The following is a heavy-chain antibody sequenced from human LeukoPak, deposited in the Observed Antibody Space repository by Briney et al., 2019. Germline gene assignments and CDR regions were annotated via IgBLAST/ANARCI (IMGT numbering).Heavy chain of an antibody. CDR1: GGSITSDTYY. J-gene: IGHJ4*02. Sequence: SETLSLTCDVSGGSITSDTYYWSWIQQPPGKGLEWIGYILHSGSTYNNPSLKSRVTISVDTSKSQFSLKLSSVTAADAAVYYCARTRDFWSGFFDYWGQGTLVTVSS. V-gene: IGHV4-30-2*01. CDR3: ARTRDFWSGFFDY. CDR2: ILHSGST. D-gene: IGHD3-3*01.